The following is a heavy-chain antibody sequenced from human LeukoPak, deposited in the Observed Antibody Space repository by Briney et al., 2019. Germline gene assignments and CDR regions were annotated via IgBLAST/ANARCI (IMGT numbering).Heavy chain of an antibody. D-gene: IGHD4-17*01. V-gene: IGHV1-2*02. CDR1: GYTFTGYY. J-gene: IGHJ4*02. Sequence: GASVKVSCKASGYTFTGYYMHWVRQAPGQGLEWMGWINPNSGGTDYAQKFQGRVTMTRNTSISTAYMELSSLRSEDTAVYYCARGIGSTTVTTLEYYFDYWGQGTLVTVSS. CDR2: INPNSGGT. CDR3: ARGIGSTTVTTLEYYFDY.